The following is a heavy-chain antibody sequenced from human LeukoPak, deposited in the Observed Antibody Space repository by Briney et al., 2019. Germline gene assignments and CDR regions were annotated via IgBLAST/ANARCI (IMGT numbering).Heavy chain of an antibody. D-gene: IGHD1-26*01. CDR3: AKGGQGNGPSRGAVYGMDV. V-gene: IGHV3-53*05. Sequence: GGSLRLSCSASGFTVSNNFMSWVRQAPGKGLEWVSVIYSGGNTYYADSVKGRFTISRDNSKNTLYLQLNSLRAGDTAVYYCAKGGQGNGPSRGAVYGMDVWGQGTTVTVSS. J-gene: IGHJ6*02. CDR2: IYSGGNT. CDR1: GFTVSNNF.